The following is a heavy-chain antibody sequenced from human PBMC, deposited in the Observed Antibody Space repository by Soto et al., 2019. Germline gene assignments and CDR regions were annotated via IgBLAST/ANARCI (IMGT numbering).Heavy chain of an antibody. CDR2: IYHSGST. CDR1: GGSISSGGYY. CDR3: ARGVDSSGLPFDY. Sequence: SETLSLTCTVSGGSISSGGYYWSWIRQHPGKGLEWIGYIYHSGSTYYNPSLKSRVTISVDTSKNQFSLKLSSVTAADTAVYYCARGVDSSGLPFDYWGQGTLVTVSS. J-gene: IGHJ4*02. D-gene: IGHD3-22*01. V-gene: IGHV4-31*03.